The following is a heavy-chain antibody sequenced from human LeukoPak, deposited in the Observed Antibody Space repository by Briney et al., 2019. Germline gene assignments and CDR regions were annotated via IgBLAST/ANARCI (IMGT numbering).Heavy chain of an antibody. CDR3: ARERCRGGNCYPPDY. Sequence: ASVKVSCKASGYTFTSYGFSWVRQAPGQGLEWMGWINPYNGNTNYAQRFQGRVTMTTDTSTSTAYMELRSLTSDDTAVYYCARERCRGGNCYPPDYWGQGTLVTVSS. D-gene: IGHD2-15*01. CDR1: GYTFTSYG. J-gene: IGHJ4*02. V-gene: IGHV1-18*04. CDR2: INPYNGNT.